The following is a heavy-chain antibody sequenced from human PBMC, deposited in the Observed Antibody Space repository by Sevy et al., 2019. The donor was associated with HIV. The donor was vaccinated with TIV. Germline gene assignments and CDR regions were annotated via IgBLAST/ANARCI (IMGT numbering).Heavy chain of an antibody. CDR1: GFTLSIYW. CDR2: INSDGKIK. Sequence: GESLKISCAASGFTLSIYWMHWVRQVPGKGLVWVSHINSDGKIKRYADSVEGRFTISRDNAKKTVYLQMNSLRADDTAVYYCVRGSTGTFGHWGQGTLVTVSS. V-gene: IGHV3-74*01. D-gene: IGHD3-9*01. J-gene: IGHJ4*02. CDR3: VRGSTGTFGH.